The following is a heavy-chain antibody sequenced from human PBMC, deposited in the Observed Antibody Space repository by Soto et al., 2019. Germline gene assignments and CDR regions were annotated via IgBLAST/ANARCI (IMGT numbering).Heavy chain of an antibody. CDR1: GYNFRDYY. CDR3: ATLGAGAFDH. Sequence: QVQLVQSGAEVENPGASVKVSCKTSGYNFRDYYIHWVRQAPGQGLEGMGYIDSNRGGTKYAQKFQGRVSMTRDTSIATAYLELTRLTADDTAVYYCATLGAGAFDHWGQGSLVTVS. J-gene: IGHJ4*02. V-gene: IGHV1-2*02. CDR2: IDSNRGGT. D-gene: IGHD3-16*01.